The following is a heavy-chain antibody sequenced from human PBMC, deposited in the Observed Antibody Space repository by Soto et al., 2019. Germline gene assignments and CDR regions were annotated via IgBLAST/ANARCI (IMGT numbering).Heavy chain of an antibody. CDR3: ARSAFYYDSNGYFFDY. D-gene: IGHD3-22*01. CDR1: GFTFSNYG. J-gene: IGHJ4*02. V-gene: IGHV3-33*01. CDR2: IWYDGSNK. Sequence: QVQLVESGGGVVQPGRSLRLSCAASGFTFSNYGMHWVRQAPGKGLEWVAVIWYDGSNKYYADSVKGRFTISRDNSKNTLSLQMNSLRAEDTAVYYCARSAFYYDSNGYFFDYWGQGPLVTVSS.